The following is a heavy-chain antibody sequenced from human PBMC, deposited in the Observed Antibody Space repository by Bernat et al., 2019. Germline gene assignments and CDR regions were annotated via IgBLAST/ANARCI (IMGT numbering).Heavy chain of an antibody. J-gene: IGHJ4*02. CDR3: ATSAKYSSSWYDY. V-gene: IGHV1-2*04. D-gene: IGHD6-13*01. CDR2: INPNSGGT. CDR1: GYPFTGYY. Sequence: QVQLVQSGAEVKKPGASVKFSCKSSGYPFTGYYMHWVRQSPGQGLEWMGWINPNSGGTNYAKKFQGWVTMTRDTSISTAYMELSRLRSDDTAVYYCATSAKYSSSWYDYWGQGTLVTVYS.